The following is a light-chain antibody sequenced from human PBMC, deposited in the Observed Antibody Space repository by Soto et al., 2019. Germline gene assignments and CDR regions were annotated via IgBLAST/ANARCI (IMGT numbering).Light chain of an antibody. CDR3: QSYDSGLTGSV. CDR1: SSDVGGYNY. J-gene: IGLJ2*01. CDR2: EVS. Sequence: QSALTQPPSASGSPGQSVTISCTGTSSDVGGYNYVSWYQQHPGKAPQLIIYEVSKRPSGVPDRFSGSKSGNTASLAITGLQADDEAVYYCQSYDSGLTGSVFGGGTQLTVL. V-gene: IGLV2-8*01.